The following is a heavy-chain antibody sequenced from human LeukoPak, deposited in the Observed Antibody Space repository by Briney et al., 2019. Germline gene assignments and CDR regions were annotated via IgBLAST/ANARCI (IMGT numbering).Heavy chain of an antibody. Sequence: GGSLRLSCAASGFTFSAYEMNWVRQAPGKGLEWVSYIGSSGSTVYYADSVKGRFTISRDNAKNSLYLQMNSLSAEDTAVYYCASSRYDSSGYYGIIGYWGQGTLVTVSS. V-gene: IGHV3-48*03. CDR3: ASSRYDSSGYYGIIGY. CDR2: IGSSGSTV. D-gene: IGHD3-22*01. J-gene: IGHJ4*02. CDR1: GFTFSAYE.